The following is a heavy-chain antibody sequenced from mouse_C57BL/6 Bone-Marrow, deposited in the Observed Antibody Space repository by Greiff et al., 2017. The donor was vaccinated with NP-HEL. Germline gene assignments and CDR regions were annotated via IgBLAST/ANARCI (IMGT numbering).Heavy chain of an antibody. CDR3: ARKKATIVTFDY. J-gene: IGHJ2*01. CDR1: GYTFTSYW. Sequence: QVQLQQPGAELVKPGASVKLSCKASGYTFTSYWMHWVKQRPGQGLEWIGMIHPNSGSTNYNEKFKSKATLTVDKSSSTAYMQLSSLTSEDSAVYYCARKKATIVTFDYWGQGTTLTDSS. CDR2: IHPNSGST. D-gene: IGHD2-5*01. V-gene: IGHV1-64*01.